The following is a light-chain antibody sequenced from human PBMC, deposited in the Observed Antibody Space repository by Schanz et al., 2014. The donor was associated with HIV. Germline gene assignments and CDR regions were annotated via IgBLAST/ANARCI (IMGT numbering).Light chain of an antibody. CDR2: ADY. J-gene: IGLJ2*01. V-gene: IGLV1-51*01. CDR1: AFNIGQNY. Sequence: QSVLTQPPSMSAAPGQRVTISCAGSAFNIGQNYVSWFQQFPGTAPKLLIFADYQRPSEIPDRISGSKTVTSATLDIFGLQSGDEAEYYCATWDATVDAVLFGGGTKLTVL. CDR3: ATWDATVDAVL.